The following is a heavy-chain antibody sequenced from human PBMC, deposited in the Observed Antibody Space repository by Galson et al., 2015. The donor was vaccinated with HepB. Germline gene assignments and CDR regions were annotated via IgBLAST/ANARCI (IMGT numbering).Heavy chain of an antibody. CDR1: GFTFSSYA. D-gene: IGHD3-3*01. Sequence: SLRLSCAASGFTFSSYAMSWVRQAPGKGLEWVSAISGSGGSTYYADSVKGRFTISRDNSKNTLYLQMNSLRAEDTAVYYCAKATYYDFWSGPDRWYFQHWGQGTLVTVSS. V-gene: IGHV3-23*01. J-gene: IGHJ1*01. CDR2: ISGSGGST. CDR3: AKATYYDFWSGPDRWYFQH.